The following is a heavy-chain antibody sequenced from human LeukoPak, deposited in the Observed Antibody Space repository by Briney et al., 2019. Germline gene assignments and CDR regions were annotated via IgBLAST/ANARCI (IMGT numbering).Heavy chain of an antibody. V-gene: IGHV1-69*05. CDR2: IIPISGTA. CDR1: GGTFSSYS. J-gene: IGHJ6*03. D-gene: IGHD3-22*01. Sequence: SVKVSCKASGGTFSSYSISWVRQAPGQGLEWMGGIIPISGTANYAQKFQGRVSITTDESTSTAYMELSSLRSEDTAVYYCARGNYDSSAYYRYYYMNVWGEGTTVTVSS. CDR3: ARGNYDSSAYYRYYYMNV.